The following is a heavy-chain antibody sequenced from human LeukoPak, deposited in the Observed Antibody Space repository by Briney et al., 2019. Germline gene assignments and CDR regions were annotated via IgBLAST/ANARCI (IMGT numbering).Heavy chain of an antibody. CDR3: AKRKLERQYYFDY. D-gene: IGHD1-1*01. Sequence: GGSLRLSCAASGFTFNIYAMSWVRQAPGKGLEWVSAMYVNGGSTYYADPVKGRFTISRDNSKNTLYLQMNSLRAEDTAVYYCAKRKLERQYYFDYWGQGTLVTVSS. CDR1: GFTFNIYA. V-gene: IGHV3-23*01. CDR2: MYVNGGST. J-gene: IGHJ4*02.